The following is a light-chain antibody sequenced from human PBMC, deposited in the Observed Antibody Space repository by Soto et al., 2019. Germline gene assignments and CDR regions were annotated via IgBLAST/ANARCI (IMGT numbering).Light chain of an antibody. Sequence: QSALTQPASVSGSPGQSITISCSGSTSDVGGYKYVSWYQQHPGKAPKLMIYEVSNRPSGVSNRFSGSKSGNTASLTISGLQAEDEADYYCTSYTSSRSYVFGTGTKLTVL. CDR2: EVS. CDR1: TSDVGGYKY. CDR3: TSYTSSRSYV. J-gene: IGLJ1*01. V-gene: IGLV2-14*01.